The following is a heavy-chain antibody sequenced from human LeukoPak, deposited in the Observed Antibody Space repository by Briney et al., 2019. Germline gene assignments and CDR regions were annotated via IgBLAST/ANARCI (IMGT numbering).Heavy chain of an antibody. V-gene: IGHV4-59*01. CDR3: AREDPQTKVPEGMDV. D-gene: IGHD4/OR15-4a*01. CDR2: ISDSGST. Sequence: SETLSLTCTVSGGSISTYQWSWIRQPPGTGLEWIGYISDSGSTNYNPSLKSRVTISVDTSKNQFSLKLSSVTAADTAVYYCAREDPQTKVPEGMDVWGQGTTVTVSS. J-gene: IGHJ6*02. CDR1: GGSISTYQ.